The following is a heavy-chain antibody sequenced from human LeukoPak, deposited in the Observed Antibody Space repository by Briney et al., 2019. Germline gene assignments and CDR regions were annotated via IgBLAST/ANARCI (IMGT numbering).Heavy chain of an antibody. Sequence: HPGGSLRLSCAASGFTFSSYEMNWVRQAPGKGLEWVSVIYSGGSTYYADSVKGRFTISRDNSKNTLYLQMNSLRAEDTAVYYCARPASYYGGNRSFDYWGQGTLVTVSS. D-gene: IGHD4-23*01. V-gene: IGHV3-53*01. CDR1: GFTFSSYE. J-gene: IGHJ4*02. CDR2: IYSGGST. CDR3: ARPASYYGGNRSFDY.